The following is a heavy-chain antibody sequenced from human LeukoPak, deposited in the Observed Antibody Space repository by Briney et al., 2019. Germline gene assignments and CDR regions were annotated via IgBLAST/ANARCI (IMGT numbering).Heavy chain of an antibody. CDR1: GGSFSGYY. CDR2: INHSGST. J-gene: IGHJ3*02. CDR3: ARGSEDNWNDLLWAFDI. V-gene: IGHV4-34*01. D-gene: IGHD1-20*01. Sequence: SETLSLTCAVYGGSFSGYYWSWIRQPPAKGLEWIGEINHSGSTNYNPSLKSRVTISVDTSKNQFSLKLSSVTAADTAVYYCARGSEDNWNDLLWAFDIWGQGTMVTVSS.